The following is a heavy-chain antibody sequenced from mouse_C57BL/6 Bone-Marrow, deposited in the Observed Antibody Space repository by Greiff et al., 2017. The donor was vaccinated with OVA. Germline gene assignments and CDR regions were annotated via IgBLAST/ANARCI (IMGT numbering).Heavy chain of an antibody. V-gene: IGHV1-15*01. CDR3: TRNYSNSAWFAY. D-gene: IGHD2-5*01. CDR1: GYTFTDYE. CDR2: IDPETGGT. Sequence: VQVVESGAELVRPGASVTLSCTASGYTFTDYEMHWVKQTPVHGLEWIGAIDPETGGTAYNQKFKGKAILTADKSSSTAYMELRSLTSEDSAVYYCTRNYSNSAWFAYWGQGTLVTVSA. J-gene: IGHJ3*01.